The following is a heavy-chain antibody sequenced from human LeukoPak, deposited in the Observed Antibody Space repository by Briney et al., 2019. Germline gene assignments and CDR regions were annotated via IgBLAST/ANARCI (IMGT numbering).Heavy chain of an antibody. CDR3: GRHLYGGNSAIDY. D-gene: IGHD4-23*01. CDR2: MYPGDSDT. V-gene: IGHV5-51*01. Sequence: GESLKISCKGSGYSFTSYWIGWVRQMPGKGLEWMGIMYPGDSDTRYSPSFQGQVTISVDTSISTAYLQWSSLKASDTAMYYCGRHLYGGNSAIDYWGQGTLVTVSS. J-gene: IGHJ4*02. CDR1: GYSFTSYW.